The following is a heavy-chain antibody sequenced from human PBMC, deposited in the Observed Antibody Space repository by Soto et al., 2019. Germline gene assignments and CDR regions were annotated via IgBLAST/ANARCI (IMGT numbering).Heavy chain of an antibody. V-gene: IGHV4-59*01. J-gene: IGHJ5*02. Sequence: SETLSLTCTVSGGSISSYYWSWIRQPPGKGLEWIGYIYYSGSTNYNPSLKSRVTISVDTSKNQFSLKLSSVTAADTAVYYCARGRGPSGGDTAMKPFAPWGQGTLVTVSS. CDR3: ARGRGPSGGDTAMKPFAP. CDR1: GGSISSYY. D-gene: IGHD5-18*01. CDR2: IYYSGST.